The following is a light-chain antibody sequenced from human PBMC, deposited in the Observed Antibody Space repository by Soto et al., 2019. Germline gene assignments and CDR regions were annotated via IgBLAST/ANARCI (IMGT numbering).Light chain of an antibody. CDR2: GAS. CDR3: QQYNNSPPT. Sequence: EIVLTQSPGTLSLSPGERSTLSCMAIQSVSSNLAWYQQKPGQAPRLLIYGASTRATGIPARFSGSGSGTEFTLTISSLQSEDFAVYYCQQYNNSPPTFGQGTKVDIK. V-gene: IGKV3-15*01. J-gene: IGKJ1*01. CDR1: QSVSSN.